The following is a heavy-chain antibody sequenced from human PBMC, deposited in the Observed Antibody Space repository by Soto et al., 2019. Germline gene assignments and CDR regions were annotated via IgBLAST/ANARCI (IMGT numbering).Heavy chain of an antibody. CDR2: IYYSGST. D-gene: IGHD3-3*01. V-gene: IGHV4-30-4*01. Sequence: QVQLQESGPGLVKPSQTLSLTCTVSGGSISSGDYYWSWIRQPPGKGLEWIGYIYYSGSTYYNPYLKCLVTIPLDASKDQSSQKLSAVSAADADVYYCARGDFWSGYYPGFDCWGQGTMVTVSS. CDR1: GGSISSGDYY. J-gene: IGHJ4*02. CDR3: ARGDFWSGYYPGFDC.